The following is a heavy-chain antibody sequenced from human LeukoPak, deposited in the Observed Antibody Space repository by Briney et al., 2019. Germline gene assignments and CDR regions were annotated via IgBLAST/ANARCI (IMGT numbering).Heavy chain of an antibody. CDR3: ARDLPFDP. Sequence: SETLSLTCAVSGGSISSGGYSWRWIRQPPGKGLEWIGYIYHSGSTYYNPSLKSRVTISVDRSKNQFSLKLSSVTAADTAVYYCARDLPFDPWGQGTLVTVSS. CDR2: IYHSGST. J-gene: IGHJ5*02. V-gene: IGHV4-30-2*01. CDR1: GGSISSGGYS. D-gene: IGHD5/OR15-5a*01.